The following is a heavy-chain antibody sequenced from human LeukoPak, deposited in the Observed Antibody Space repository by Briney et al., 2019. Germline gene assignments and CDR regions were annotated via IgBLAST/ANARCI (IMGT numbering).Heavy chain of an antibody. CDR1: GDSISGYY. D-gene: IGHD5-18*01. CDR2: IYYSGRT. Sequence: SETLSLTCTVSGDSISGYYWSWIRQPPGKGLEWIGYIYYSGRTNYNPSLKSRVTISEDTSKNHFSLRLRSVTAADTAVYYCANVDTAMVTGVDYWGQGTLVTVSS. J-gene: IGHJ4*02. V-gene: IGHV4-59*12. CDR3: ANVDTAMVTGVDY.